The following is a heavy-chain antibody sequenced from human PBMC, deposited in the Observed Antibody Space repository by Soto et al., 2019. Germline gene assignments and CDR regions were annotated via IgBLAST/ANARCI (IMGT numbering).Heavy chain of an antibody. CDR2: IYYSGST. CDR1: GRSISSYY. J-gene: IGHJ6*02. D-gene: IGHD6-13*01. CDR3: ASSNIAATGFYYYGMDV. V-gene: IGHV4-59*01. Sequence: SETLSLTCTVSGRSISSYYWSWIRQPPGKGLEWIGYIYYSGSTNYNPSLKSRVTISVDTSKNQFSLKLSSVTAADTAVYYCASSNIAATGFYYYGMDVWGRGTTVTFSS.